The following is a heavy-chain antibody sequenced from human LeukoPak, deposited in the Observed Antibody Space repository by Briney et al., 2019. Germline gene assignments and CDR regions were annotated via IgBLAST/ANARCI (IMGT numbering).Heavy chain of an antibody. Sequence: GGSLRLSCVASGFTFNSYAMNWVRQAPGKGLEWVAVISFDESHEYYADSVKGRFTISRDNPRNTVYLQMDSLRAEDTAVYYCARAAGVRNWFDPWGQGTLVTVSS. CDR1: GFTFNSYA. J-gene: IGHJ5*02. V-gene: IGHV3-30*14. CDR2: ISFDESHE. CDR3: ARAAGVRNWFDP.